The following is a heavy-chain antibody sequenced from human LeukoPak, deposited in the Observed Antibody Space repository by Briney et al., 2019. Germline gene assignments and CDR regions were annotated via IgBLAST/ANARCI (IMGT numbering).Heavy chain of an antibody. CDR2: IKEDGSEK. CDR3: ATSRGYCSSISCYGTMRGYYYMDV. V-gene: IGHV3-7*01. Sequence: GGSLRLSCAVSGFTFSSYWTSWVRQAPGKGLEWVANIKEDGSEKYYVDSVKGRFTISRDNVKNSLFLQMNSLRVEDTAVYYCATSRGYCSSISCYGTMRGYYYMDVWGKGATVTVSS. D-gene: IGHD2-2*01. CDR1: GFTFSSYW. J-gene: IGHJ6*03.